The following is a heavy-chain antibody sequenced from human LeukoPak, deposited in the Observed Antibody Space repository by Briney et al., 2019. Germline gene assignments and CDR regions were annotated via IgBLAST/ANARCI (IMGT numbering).Heavy chain of an antibody. Sequence: GGSLRLSCAASGFTFKNYAMNWIRQAPGKGLEWVSSINGNSNYIYYADSVKGRFTISRDNAKNSLYLQMNSLRAEDTAVYYCASFVAGHTYYFNYWGQGTLVTVSS. CDR3: ASFVAGHTYYFNY. D-gene: IGHD5-18*01. J-gene: IGHJ4*02. CDR1: GFTFKNYA. V-gene: IGHV3-21*01. CDR2: INGNSNYI.